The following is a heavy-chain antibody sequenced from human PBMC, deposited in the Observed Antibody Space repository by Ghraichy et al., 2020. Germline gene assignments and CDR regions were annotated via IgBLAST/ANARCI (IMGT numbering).Heavy chain of an antibody. CDR3: ARHISVGWELCSYFDY. D-gene: IGHD1-26*01. CDR2: IYYSGST. Sequence: SETLSLTCTVSGGSISSSSYYWGWIRQPPGKGLEWIGSIYYSGSTYYNPSLKSRVTISVDTSKNQFSLKLSSVTAADTAVYYCARHISVGWELCSYFDYWGQGTLVTVSS. V-gene: IGHV4-39*01. J-gene: IGHJ4*02. CDR1: GGSISSSSYY.